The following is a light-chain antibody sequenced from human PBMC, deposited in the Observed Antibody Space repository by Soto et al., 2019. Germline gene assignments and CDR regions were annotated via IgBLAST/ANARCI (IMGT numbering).Light chain of an antibody. J-gene: IGKJ5*01. CDR2: DAS. V-gene: IGKV3-11*01. CDR3: QQRSNWPPTVT. Sequence: EIVLTQSPATLSLSPGERATLSCRASQSVSSYLAWYQQKPGQAPRLLIYDASNRATGLPARFSGSGSGTDFTLTISSLEPEDFAVYYCQQRSNWPPTVTFGQGTRLEIK. CDR1: QSVSSY.